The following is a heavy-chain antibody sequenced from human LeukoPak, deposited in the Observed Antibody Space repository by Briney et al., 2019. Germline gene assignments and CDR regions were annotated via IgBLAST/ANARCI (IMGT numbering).Heavy chain of an antibody. D-gene: IGHD3-3*01. J-gene: IGHJ6*02. Sequence: GGSLRLSCAASGFTFSSYSMNWVRQAPGKGLEWVSSISSSSSYIYYADSVKGRFTISRDNSKNTLYLQMNSLRAEDTAVYYCARERARMGFWSGFQPSYYGMDVWGQGTTVTVSS. CDR3: ARERARMGFWSGFQPSYYGMDV. V-gene: IGHV3-21*01. CDR1: GFTFSSYS. CDR2: ISSSSSYI.